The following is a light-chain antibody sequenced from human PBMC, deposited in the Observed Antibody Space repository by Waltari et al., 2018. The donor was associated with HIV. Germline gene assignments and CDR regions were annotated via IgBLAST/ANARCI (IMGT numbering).Light chain of an antibody. CDR3: LLYYGGAYV. Sequence: QTVVTQEPSLTVSPGGTVTLTCASSTGAVTSGYYPNWFQQKPGQAPRVLIYSTSNKHSWTPALFSGSLLGGKAALTLSGVQPEDEAEYYCLLYYGGAYVFGTGTKVTVL. J-gene: IGLJ1*01. V-gene: IGLV7-43*01. CDR2: STS. CDR1: TGAVTSGYY.